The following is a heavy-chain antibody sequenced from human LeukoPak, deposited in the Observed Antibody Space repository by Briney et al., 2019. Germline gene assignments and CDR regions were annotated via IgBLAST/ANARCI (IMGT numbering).Heavy chain of an antibody. D-gene: IGHD3-10*01. Sequence: SVKVSCKASGGTFSSYAISWVRQAPGQGLEWMGRIIPILGIANYAQKFQGRVTITADKSTSTAYMELSSLRSEDTAVYYCARATSAYGSGSYYHDFDYWGQGTLVTVSS. V-gene: IGHV1-69*04. CDR3: ARATSAYGSGSYYHDFDY. CDR1: GGTFSSYA. J-gene: IGHJ4*02. CDR2: IIPILGIA.